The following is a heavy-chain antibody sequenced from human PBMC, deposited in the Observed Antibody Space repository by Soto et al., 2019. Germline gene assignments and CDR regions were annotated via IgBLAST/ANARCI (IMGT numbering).Heavy chain of an antibody. Sequence: QVHLVQSGAEVREPGASVKVSWKASGYTFTADYLHWVRQAPGQGLEWLGRINPKRGDTHYAQKFQGRVTMTRATSVSTAYMAIKGLQSDDTAIYYCAKDRAVAYRWFDPWGQGSLVTVTS. CDR2: INPKRGDT. D-gene: IGHD6-19*01. J-gene: IGHJ5*02. CDR1: GYTFTADY. V-gene: IGHV1-2*06. CDR3: AKDRAVAYRWFDP.